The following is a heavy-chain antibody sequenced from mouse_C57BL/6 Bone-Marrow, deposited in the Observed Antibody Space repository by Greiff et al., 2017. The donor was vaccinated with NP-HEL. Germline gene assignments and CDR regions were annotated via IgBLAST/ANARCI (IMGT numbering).Heavy chain of an antibody. CDR3: ASQTGAWFAY. V-gene: IGHV1-61*01. CDR2: IYPSDSET. Sequence: QVQLQQPGAELVRPGSSVKLSCKASGYTFTSYWMDWVKQRPGQGLEWIGNIYPSDSETHYNQKFMDKATLTVDKSSSTAYMQLSSLTSEDSAVYYCASQTGAWFAYWGQGTLVTVSA. CDR1: GYTFTSYW. D-gene: IGHD4-1*01. J-gene: IGHJ3*01.